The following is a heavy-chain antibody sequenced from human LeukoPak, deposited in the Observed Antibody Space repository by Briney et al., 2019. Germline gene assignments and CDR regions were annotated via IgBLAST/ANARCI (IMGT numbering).Heavy chain of an antibody. Sequence: GGSLRLSCAASGFTFSNFWMHWVRQAPGKGLEWVGRIKSITDDGTIDYAAPVKGRFTISRDDAKNTLYLQMNSLKTEDTAVYYCTMKVRWNGLRWGLGTLVTVSS. J-gene: IGHJ4*02. V-gene: IGHV3-15*01. CDR3: TMKVRWNGLR. CDR1: GFTFSNFW. D-gene: IGHD3-22*01. CDR2: IKSITDDGTI.